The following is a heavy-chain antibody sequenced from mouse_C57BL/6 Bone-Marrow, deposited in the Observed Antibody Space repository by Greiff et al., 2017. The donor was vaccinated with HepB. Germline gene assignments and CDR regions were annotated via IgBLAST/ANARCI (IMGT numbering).Heavy chain of an antibody. CDR1: GYTFTSYG. CDR3: ARNDYYGSSLYYDDMDY. J-gene: IGHJ4*01. D-gene: IGHD1-1*01. CDR2: IYPRSGNT. V-gene: IGHV1-81*01. Sequence: VQLQQSGAELARPGASVKLSCKASGYTFTSYGISWVKQRTGQGLEWIGEIYPRSGNTYYNEKFKGKATLTADKSSSKAYMELRSLTSEDSAVYFCARNDYYGSSLYYDDMDYWGQGTSVTVSS.